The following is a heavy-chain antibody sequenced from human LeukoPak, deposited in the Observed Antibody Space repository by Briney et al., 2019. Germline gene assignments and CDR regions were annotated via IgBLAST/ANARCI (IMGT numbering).Heavy chain of an antibody. CDR2: IYYSGST. CDR1: GYSIKSNYW. J-gene: IGHJ5*02. V-gene: IGHV4-28*01. CDR3: ARRDGIAAAGTDWFDP. D-gene: IGHD6-13*01. Sequence: SDTLSLTCAVSGYSIKSNYWWGWTRQPPGKGLEWIGYIYYSGSTYYNPSLKSRVTMSVDTSKNQFSLKLSSVTAADTAVYYCARRDGIAAAGTDWFDPWGQGTLVTVSS.